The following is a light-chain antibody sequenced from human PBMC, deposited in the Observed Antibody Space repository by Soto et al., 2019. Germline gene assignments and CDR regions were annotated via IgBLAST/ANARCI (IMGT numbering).Light chain of an antibody. CDR2: EVT. CDR3: SSYTGSRDFYV. V-gene: IGLV2-8*01. CDR1: SSDFGRFNF. Sequence: QPVLTQPPSASGSPGRSVTISCTGTSSDFGRFNFVSWYQQHPGKAPRLLIYEVTKRPSGVPDRFSGSKSGNAASLTVSGLQAEDEADYFCSSYTGSRDFYVFGTGTKVTVL. J-gene: IGLJ1*01.